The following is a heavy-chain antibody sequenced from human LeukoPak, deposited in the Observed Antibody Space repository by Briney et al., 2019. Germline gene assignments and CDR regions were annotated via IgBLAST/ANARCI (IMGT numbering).Heavy chain of an antibody. CDR1: GGSFSGYY. D-gene: IGHD6-19*01. J-gene: IGHJ4*02. Sequence: PSETLSLTCAVYGGSFSGYYWSWIRQPAGKGLEWIGRIYTSGSTNYNPSLKSRVTMSVDTSKNQFSLKLSSVTAADTAVYYCARGHSSGWYEGLFDYWGQGTLVTVSS. V-gene: IGHV4-59*10. CDR2: IYTSGST. CDR3: ARGHSSGWYEGLFDY.